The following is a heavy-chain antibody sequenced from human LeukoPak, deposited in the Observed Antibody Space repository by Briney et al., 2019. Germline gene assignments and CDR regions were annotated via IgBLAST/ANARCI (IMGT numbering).Heavy chain of an antibody. CDR3: ASNSYDYVWGSYRSDY. Sequence: SETLSLTCTVSGGSISSSSYYWGWIRQPPGRGLEWIGSIYYSGSTYYNPSLKSRVTISVNTSKNQFSLKLSSVTAADTAVYYCASNSYDYVWGSYRSDYWGQGTLVTVSS. CDR2: IYYSGST. CDR1: GGSISSSSYY. J-gene: IGHJ4*02. V-gene: IGHV4-39*01. D-gene: IGHD3-16*02.